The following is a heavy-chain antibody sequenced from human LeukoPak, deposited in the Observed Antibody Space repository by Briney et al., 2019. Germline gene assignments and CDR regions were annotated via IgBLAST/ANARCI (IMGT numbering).Heavy chain of an antibody. Sequence: SQTLSLTCAISGDSVSSNSAAWNWIRQSPSRGLEWLGRTYYRSKWYNDYAVSVKSRITINPDTSKNQFSLQLNSVTPEDTAVYYCARDQELRFLEWLPHYSYMDVWGKGTTVTVSS. J-gene: IGHJ6*03. CDR2: TYYRSKWYN. V-gene: IGHV6-1*01. CDR3: ARDQELRFLEWLPHYSYMDV. D-gene: IGHD3-3*01. CDR1: GDSVSSNSAA.